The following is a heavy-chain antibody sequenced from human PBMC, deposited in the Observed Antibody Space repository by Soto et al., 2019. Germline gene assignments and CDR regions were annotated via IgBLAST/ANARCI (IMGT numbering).Heavy chain of an antibody. Sequence: GGYLRLSCAASGFTFDDYAMHWVRQAPGKGLEWVSGISWNSGSIGYADSVKGRFTISRDNAKNSLYLQMNSLRAEDTALYYCAKDKQEGAVSYGMDVWGQGTTVTVSS. D-gene: IGHD1-20*01. CDR1: GFTFDDYA. CDR3: AKDKQEGAVSYGMDV. J-gene: IGHJ6*02. CDR2: ISWNSGSI. V-gene: IGHV3-9*01.